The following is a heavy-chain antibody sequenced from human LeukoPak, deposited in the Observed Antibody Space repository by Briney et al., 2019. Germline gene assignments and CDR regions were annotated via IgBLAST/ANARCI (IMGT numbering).Heavy chain of an antibody. Sequence: PGGSLRLSCAASGFTFSSYAMSWVRQAPGKGLEWVSAISGSGGSTYYADSVKGRFTISRDNSKNTLYLQMNSLRAEDTAVYYCAKDQEAAAPGNWAFDIWGQGTMVTVSS. CDR3: AKDQEAAAPGNWAFDI. J-gene: IGHJ3*02. CDR2: ISGSGGST. D-gene: IGHD1-1*01. CDR1: GFTFSSYA. V-gene: IGHV3-23*01.